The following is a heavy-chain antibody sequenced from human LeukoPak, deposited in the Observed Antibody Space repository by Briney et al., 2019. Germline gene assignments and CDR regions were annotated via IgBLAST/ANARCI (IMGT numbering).Heavy chain of an antibody. V-gene: IGHV1-2*06. J-gene: IGHJ5*02. CDR1: GYTFTGYY. D-gene: IGHD3-16*01. CDR2: INPNSGGT. CDR3: AGGVLHGGGNWFDP. Sequence: GASVKVSCKTSGYTFTGYYMHWLLQAPGQGLEWMGRINPNSGGTYYAQKFRSRVTMTRDTSISTAYMELASLISDDTAVYYCAGGVLHGGGNWFDPWGQGTLVPVSS.